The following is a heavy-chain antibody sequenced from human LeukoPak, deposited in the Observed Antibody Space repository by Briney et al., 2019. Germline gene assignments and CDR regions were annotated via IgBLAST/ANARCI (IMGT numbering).Heavy chain of an antibody. Sequence: ASVKVSCKASGYTSTSYDINWVRQATGQGLEWMGWMNPNSGNTGYAQKFQGRVTMTRNTSISTAYMELSSLRSEDTAVYYCASQPKYSSSWEKYGMDVWGQGTTVTVSS. D-gene: IGHD6-13*01. J-gene: IGHJ6*02. CDR3: ASQPKYSSSWEKYGMDV. V-gene: IGHV1-8*01. CDR1: GYTSTSYD. CDR2: MNPNSGNT.